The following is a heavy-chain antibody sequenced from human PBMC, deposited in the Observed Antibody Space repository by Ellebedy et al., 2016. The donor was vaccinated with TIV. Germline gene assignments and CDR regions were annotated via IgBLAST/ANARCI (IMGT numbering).Heavy chain of an antibody. J-gene: IGHJ4*02. V-gene: IGHV3-53*01. D-gene: IGHD1-26*01. CDR3: ARTSGTWGNFFDY. CDR2: IYNTGST. Sequence: GGSLRLXXAASGFTVSTNFMSWVRQAPGKGLEWVSVIYNTGSTYYADSVQGRLTISRDNSKNTLYLQMNNVRAEDTAVYYCARTSGTWGNFFDYWGQGTLVTVSS. CDR1: GFTVSTNF.